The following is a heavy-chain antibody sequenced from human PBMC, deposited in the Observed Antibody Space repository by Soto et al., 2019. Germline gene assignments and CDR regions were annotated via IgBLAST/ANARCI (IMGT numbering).Heavy chain of an antibody. J-gene: IGHJ6*02. CDR2: INPKSGGT. CDR1: GYSFTDYH. Sequence: ASVKVSWKASGYSFTDYHIHWVRQAPGQGLEWLGRINPKSGGTSTAQKFQGWVTMTRDRSISTVYMELTRLRSDDTAVYFCARGHSTDCSNGVCSFFYNHEMDVWGQGTTVTVSS. V-gene: IGHV1-2*04. D-gene: IGHD2-8*01. CDR3: ARGHSTDCSNGVCSFFYNHEMDV.